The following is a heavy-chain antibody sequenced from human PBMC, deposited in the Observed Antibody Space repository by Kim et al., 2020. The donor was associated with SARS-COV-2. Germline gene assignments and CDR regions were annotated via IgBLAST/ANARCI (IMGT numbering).Heavy chain of an antibody. V-gene: IGHV4-34*01. D-gene: IGHD6-13*01. J-gene: IGHJ4*02. Sequence: SETLSLTCAVYGGSFSGYYWSWIRQPPGKGLEWIGEINHSGSTNYNPSLKSRATISVDTSKNQFSLKLSSVTAADTAVYYCALAAAGFDCWGQGTLVTVSS. CDR2: INHSGST. CDR1: GGSFSGYY. CDR3: ALAAAGFDC.